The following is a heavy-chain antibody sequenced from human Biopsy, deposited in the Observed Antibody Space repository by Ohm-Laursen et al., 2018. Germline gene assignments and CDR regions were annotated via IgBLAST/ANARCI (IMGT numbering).Heavy chain of an antibody. J-gene: IGHJ4*02. D-gene: IGHD7-27*01. CDR3: ARLTGDPSY. CDR2: IYYTGHT. Sequence: SETLSLTCTVSGGSIKSYYWNWIRQSPGKGLEWIGFIYYTGHTNYNPSLKSRATISVDTSKNQFSLKVISATAADTAVYYCARLTGDPSYWGQGILVTVSS. CDR1: GGSIKSYY. V-gene: IGHV4-59*01.